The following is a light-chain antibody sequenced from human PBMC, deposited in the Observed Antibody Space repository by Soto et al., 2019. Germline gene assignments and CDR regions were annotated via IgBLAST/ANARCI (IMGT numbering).Light chain of an antibody. Sequence: DIQMTQSPSTLSASVGDRVTIPCRASQSISSWLAWYQQKPGKAPKLLIYDASSLESGVPSRFSGSGSGTEFTLTISSLQPDDFATAYCQQYNSYPYTFGQGTKLEIK. CDR2: DAS. V-gene: IGKV1-5*01. CDR1: QSISSW. J-gene: IGKJ2*01. CDR3: QQYNSYPYT.